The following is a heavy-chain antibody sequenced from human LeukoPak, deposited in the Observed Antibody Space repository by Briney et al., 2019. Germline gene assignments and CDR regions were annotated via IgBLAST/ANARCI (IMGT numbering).Heavy chain of an antibody. CDR1: GGSISSYY. CDR2: IYYSGST. V-gene: IGHV4-59*08. Sequence: PSETLSLTCTVSGGSISSYYWSWIRQPPGKGLEWIGDIYYSGSTNYNPSLKSRVTISVDTSKNQFSLKLSSVTAADTAVYYCARTEELAGSAFDYRGQGTLVTVSS. D-gene: IGHD1-26*01. CDR3: ARTEELAGSAFDY. J-gene: IGHJ4*02.